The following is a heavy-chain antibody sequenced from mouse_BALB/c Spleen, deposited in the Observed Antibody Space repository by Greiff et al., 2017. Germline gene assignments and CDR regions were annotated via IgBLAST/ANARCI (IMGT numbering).Heavy chain of an antibody. D-gene: IGHD2-3*01. CDR2: INPSTGYT. CDR3: ARSYDGYHWYFDV. J-gene: IGHJ1*01. Sequence: QVQLQQSGAELAKPGASVKMSCKASGYTFTSYWMHWVKQRPGQGLEWIGYINPSTGYTEYNQKFKDKATLTADKSSSTAYMQLSSLTSEDSAVYYCARSYDGYHWYFDVWGAGTTVTVSS. V-gene: IGHV1-7*01. CDR1: GYTFTSYW.